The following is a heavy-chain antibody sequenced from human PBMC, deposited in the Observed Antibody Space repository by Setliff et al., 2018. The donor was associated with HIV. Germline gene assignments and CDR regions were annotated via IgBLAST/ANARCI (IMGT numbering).Heavy chain of an antibody. CDR1: GGSISSYY. Sequence: SETLSLTCTVSGGSISSYYWSWIRQPPGKGLEWIGYIYYSGSTNYNPSLKSRVTMSVDTSKNQFSLKLSSVTAADTVVYYCALGYCSGCSPECLRDYYGMDVWGQGTTVTVSS. V-gene: IGHV4-59*01. D-gene: IGHD2-15*01. CDR2: IYYSGST. CDR3: ALGYCSGCSPECLRDYYGMDV. J-gene: IGHJ6*02.